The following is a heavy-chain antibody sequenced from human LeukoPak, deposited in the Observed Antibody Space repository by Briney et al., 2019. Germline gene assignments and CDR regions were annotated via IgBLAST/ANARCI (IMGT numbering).Heavy chain of an antibody. J-gene: IGHJ4*02. CDR2: ISSSGSTI. D-gene: IGHD5-18*01. V-gene: IGHV3-48*03. CDR1: GFTFSSYE. Sequence: GGSLRLSCAASGFTFSSYEMNWVRQAPGKGLEWVSYISSSGSTIYYADSVKGRFTISRDNSKNTLYLQMNSLRAEDTAVYYCASMADTAYYYFDYWGQGTLVTASS. CDR3: ASMADTAYYYFDY.